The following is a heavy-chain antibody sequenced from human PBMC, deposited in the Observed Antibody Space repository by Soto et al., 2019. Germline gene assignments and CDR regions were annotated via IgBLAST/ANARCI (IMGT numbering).Heavy chain of an antibody. D-gene: IGHD5-18*01. J-gene: IGHJ5*02. CDR3: ARMASFGSLNWFDP. Sequence: ASVNVSCKSSGSTFSNNHVTWVRQATGQGLEWMGWMNPGSGDTGYAQKFQGRVTMTRNISIATAYMELSSLRSEDTAIYYCARMASFGSLNWFDPWGQGTLVTVSS. CDR2: MNPGSGDT. CDR1: GSTFSNNH. V-gene: IGHV1-8*01.